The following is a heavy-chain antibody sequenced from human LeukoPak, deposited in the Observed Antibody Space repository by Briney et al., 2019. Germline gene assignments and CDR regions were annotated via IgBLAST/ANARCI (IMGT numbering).Heavy chain of an antibody. CDR1: GFTFSSYA. Sequence: LPGGSLRLSCAASGFTFSSYAMSWVRQAPGKGLEWVSGISNSGGSTYYADSVKGRFTISRDNSKNTLYLQMNSLRAEDTAVYYCAKVPRVGYQLPYYMDVWGKGTTVTVSS. CDR3: AKVPRVGYQLPYYMDV. V-gene: IGHV3-23*01. D-gene: IGHD2-2*01. CDR2: ISNSGGST. J-gene: IGHJ6*03.